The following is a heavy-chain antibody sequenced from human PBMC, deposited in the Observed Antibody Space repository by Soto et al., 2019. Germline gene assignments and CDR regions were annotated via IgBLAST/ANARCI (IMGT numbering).Heavy chain of an antibody. D-gene: IGHD5-18*01. CDR2: INHSGST. J-gene: IGHJ3*02. CDR3: ARTGYSYGYPGAFDI. CDR1: GGSFSGYY. Sequence: SETLSLTCAVYGGSFSGYYWSWIRQPPGKGLEWIGEINHSGSTNYNPSLKSRVTISVDTSKNQFSLKVSSVTAADTAVYYCARTGYSYGYPGAFDIWGQGIMVTVSS. V-gene: IGHV4-34*01.